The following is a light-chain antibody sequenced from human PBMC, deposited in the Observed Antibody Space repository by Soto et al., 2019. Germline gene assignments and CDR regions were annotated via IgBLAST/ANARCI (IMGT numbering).Light chain of an antibody. J-gene: IGKJ1*01. Sequence: ASLGDRVTITCRASQSISSYLNWYQQKPGKAPKLLIYAASSLQSGVPSRFSGSGSGTDFTLTISSLQPEDFATYYCQQNYSTPPWTVGQGTKVDIK. CDR2: AAS. CDR1: QSISSY. CDR3: QQNYSTPPWT. V-gene: IGKV1-39*01.